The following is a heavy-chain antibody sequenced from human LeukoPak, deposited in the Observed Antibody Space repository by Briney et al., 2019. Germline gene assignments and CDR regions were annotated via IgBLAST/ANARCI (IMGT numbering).Heavy chain of an antibody. V-gene: IGHV4-31*03. CDR2: IYYSGST. CDR3: ARDIGITIFGVVISSYFDY. J-gene: IGHJ4*02. CDR1: GGSISSGGYY. Sequence: PSQTLSLTCTVSGGSISSGGYYWSWIRQHPGKGLEWIGYIYYSGSTYYNPSLKSRVTISVDTSKNQFSLKLSSVTAADTAVYYCARDIGITIFGVVISSYFDYWGQGTLVTVSS. D-gene: IGHD3-3*01.